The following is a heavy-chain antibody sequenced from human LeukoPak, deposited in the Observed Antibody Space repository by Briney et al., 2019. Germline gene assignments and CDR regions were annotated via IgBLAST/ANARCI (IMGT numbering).Heavy chain of an antibody. J-gene: IGHJ4*02. V-gene: IGHV3-30-3*01. CDR2: ISYDGSTE. D-gene: IGHD5-18*01. CDR1: GFTFSRFA. CDR3: ARDMRDSAQSRYFYVYEFDY. Sequence: PGGSLRLSCAASGFTFSRFAMHWVRQAPGKGLEWVAVISYDGSTEYYADSVKGRFTISRDNSNNKLYLQMNSLRVEDTAVYYCARDMRDSAQSRYFYVYEFDYWGQGTLVTVSS.